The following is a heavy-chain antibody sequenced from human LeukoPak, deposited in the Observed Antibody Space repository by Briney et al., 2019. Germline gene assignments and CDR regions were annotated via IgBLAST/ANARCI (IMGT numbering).Heavy chain of an antibody. Sequence: TGGSLRLSCAVSGVTFSSYAMSWVRQAPGKGLEWVSLISGSGGTTSYADSVKGRFTISRDNSKNTLYLQMTSLRAEDTALYYCAAVSTDFDYWGQGSLVTVSS. CDR1: GVTFSSYA. D-gene: IGHD4-11*01. J-gene: IGHJ4*02. V-gene: IGHV3-23*01. CDR2: ISGSGGTT. CDR3: AAVSTDFDY.